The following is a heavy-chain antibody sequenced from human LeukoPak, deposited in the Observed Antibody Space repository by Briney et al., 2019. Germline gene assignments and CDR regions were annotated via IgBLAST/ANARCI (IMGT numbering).Heavy chain of an antibody. Sequence: PGGSLRLSCAASGFTFDDYGMHWVRQAPGKGLEWVSAISGSGGSTYYADSVKGRFTISRDNSKNTLYLQMNSLRAEDTAVYYCAKRALRLGSYFSLTIDYWGQGTLVTVSS. D-gene: IGHD1-26*01. CDR2: ISGSGGST. V-gene: IGHV3-23*01. CDR1: GFTFDDYG. J-gene: IGHJ4*02. CDR3: AKRALRLGSYFSLTIDY.